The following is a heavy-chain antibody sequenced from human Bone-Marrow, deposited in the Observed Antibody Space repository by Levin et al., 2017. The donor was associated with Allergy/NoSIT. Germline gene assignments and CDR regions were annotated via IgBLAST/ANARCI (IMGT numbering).Heavy chain of an antibody. D-gene: IGHD4-23*01. Sequence: GESLKISCKGSGYSFTSYWIGWVRQMPGKGLEWMGIIYPGDSDTRYSPSFQGQVTISADKSLSTAYLQWSSLKASDTAMYYCARRRGASEMPTVVTPDCFDPWGQGTLLTVSS. CDR2: IYPGDSDT. V-gene: IGHV5-51*01. CDR3: ARRRGASEMPTVVTPDCFDP. J-gene: IGHJ5*02. CDR1: GYSFTSYW.